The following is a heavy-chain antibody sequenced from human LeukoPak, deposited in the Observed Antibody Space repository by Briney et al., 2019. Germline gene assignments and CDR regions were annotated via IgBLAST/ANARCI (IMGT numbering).Heavy chain of an antibody. V-gene: IGHV1-18*01. J-gene: IGHJ4*02. CDR1: GYTFTSYG. Sequence: GASVKFSCKASGYTFTSYGISWVRQAPGQGLGWMGWISAHNGNTNYAQKLQGRVTMTTDTSTSTAYMELRSLRSDDTAVYYCARVTQPPRGAGFDYWGQGTLVTVSS. D-gene: IGHD1-14*01. CDR2: ISAHNGNT. CDR3: ARVTQPPRGAGFDY.